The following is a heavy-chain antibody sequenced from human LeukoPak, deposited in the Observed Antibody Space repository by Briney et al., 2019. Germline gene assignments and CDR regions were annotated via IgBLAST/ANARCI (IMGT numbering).Heavy chain of an antibody. CDR1: GGSISSYY. CDR3: ARGGILDYGDYVDALDI. CDR2: IYYSGST. V-gene: IGHV4-59*01. D-gene: IGHD4-17*01. J-gene: IGHJ3*02. Sequence: SETLSLTCTVSGGSISSYYWSWIRQPPGKGLERIRYIYYSGSTNYNPSLKSRVTISVDTSKNQFSLKLSSVTAADTAVYYCARGGILDYGDYVDALDIWGQGTMVTVSS.